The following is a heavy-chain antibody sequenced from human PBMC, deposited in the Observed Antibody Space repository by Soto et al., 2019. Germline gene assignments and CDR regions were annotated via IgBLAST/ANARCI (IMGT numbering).Heavy chain of an antibody. Sequence: ASETLSLTCTVSGGSISSYYWSWIRQPAGKGLEWIGRVFTSGNTNDNPSLQSRVTMSVDTSKNQFSLKLSSVTAADTAVYYCVRSFFYDNNAYHSSDAFDIWGQGTMVTVSS. CDR2: VFTSGNT. V-gene: IGHV4-4*07. CDR3: VRSFFYDNNAYHSSDAFDI. J-gene: IGHJ3*02. D-gene: IGHD3-22*01. CDR1: GGSISSYY.